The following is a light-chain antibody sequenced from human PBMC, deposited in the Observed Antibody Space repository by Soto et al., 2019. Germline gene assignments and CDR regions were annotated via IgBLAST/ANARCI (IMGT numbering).Light chain of an antibody. CDR3: SSYTSSNTDVV. CDR1: SSDIGSFNF. CDR2: DVS. V-gene: IGLV2-14*03. Sequence: QSALTQPASVSGSPGQAITISCTGSSSDIGSFNFVSWYQHHPDKVPKLIIYDVSHRPSGVSNRFSGSKSGNTASLTISGLQAEDEADYYCSSYTSSNTDVVFGGGTKLTVL. J-gene: IGLJ2*01.